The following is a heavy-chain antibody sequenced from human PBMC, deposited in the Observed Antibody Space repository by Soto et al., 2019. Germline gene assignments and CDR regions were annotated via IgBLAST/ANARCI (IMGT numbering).Heavy chain of an antibody. J-gene: IGHJ5*02. CDR1: GYTFTDYH. Sequence: QVELVQSGTEVKKPGASVKVSCKASGYTFTDYHMHWVRQAPGQGLEWMGWINTNSGGTNYPQKFQGRVTMTRDTSINTAYMELNRLTSDDTAVYFCARDLRGSSAWIDPCGQGTLVTVSS. CDR3: ARDLRGSSAWIDP. V-gene: IGHV1-2*02. CDR2: INTNSGGT. D-gene: IGHD6-19*01.